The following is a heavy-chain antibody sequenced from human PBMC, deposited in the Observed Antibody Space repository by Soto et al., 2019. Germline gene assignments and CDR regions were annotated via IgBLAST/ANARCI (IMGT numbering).Heavy chain of an antibody. Sequence: PSETLSLTCIVSGGSISSSSYSWAWIRQPPGKGLEWIGTMYYGVNTYYNPSLKSRVTISVDTSKNQFSLKLSSVTAADTAVYYCARLWFGEPVDYWGQGTLVTVSS. CDR1: GGSISSSSYS. D-gene: IGHD3-10*01. J-gene: IGHJ4*02. CDR3: ARLWFGEPVDY. CDR2: MYYGVNT. V-gene: IGHV4-39*07.